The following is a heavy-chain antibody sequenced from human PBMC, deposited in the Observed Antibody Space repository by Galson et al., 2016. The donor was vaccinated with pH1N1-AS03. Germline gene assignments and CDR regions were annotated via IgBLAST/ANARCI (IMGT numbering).Heavy chain of an antibody. CDR3: TRGGTYSSSSPAYFGY. CDR1: GGSITNYY. Sequence: SETLSLTCTVSGGSITNYYWTWIRQPPGKGLEWIGYIYYNGPANYNPSLNSRVTISADTSKKQFSLNLTSVTAADTAVYFCTRGGTYSSSSPAYFGYWGQGTLVTVSS. J-gene: IGHJ4*02. CDR2: IYYNGPA. V-gene: IGHV4-59*01. D-gene: IGHD6-6*01.